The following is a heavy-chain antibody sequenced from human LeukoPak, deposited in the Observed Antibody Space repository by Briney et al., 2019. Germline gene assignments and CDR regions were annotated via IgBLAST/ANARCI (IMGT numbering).Heavy chain of an antibody. Sequence: PGRSLRLSCAASGFTFSSYGMHWVRQAPGKGLEWVAVIWYDGSNKYYADSVKGRFTISRDNSKNTLYLQMSSLRAEDTAVYYCAKILAPYYYYYMDVWGKGTTVTVSS. J-gene: IGHJ6*03. CDR2: IWYDGSNK. CDR1: GFTFSSYG. V-gene: IGHV3-33*06. CDR3: AKILAPYYYYYMDV.